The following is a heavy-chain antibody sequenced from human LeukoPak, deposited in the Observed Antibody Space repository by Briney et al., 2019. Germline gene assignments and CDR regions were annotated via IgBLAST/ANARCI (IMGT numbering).Heavy chain of an antibody. Sequence: GGSLRLFCAASRFAFSTYWMRGLREAPGGGVEWVANIKEDGSEKYYVDSVKGRFIIYRDNAKNSLYQHMNRLRAEDTAVYYCARDSPGSSRFYHYYGLDVWGQGTTVTVSS. D-gene: IGHD6-6*01. CDR2: IKEDGSEK. CDR3: ARDSPGSSRFYHYYGLDV. J-gene: IGHJ6*02. V-gene: IGHV3-7*03. CDR1: RFAFSTYW.